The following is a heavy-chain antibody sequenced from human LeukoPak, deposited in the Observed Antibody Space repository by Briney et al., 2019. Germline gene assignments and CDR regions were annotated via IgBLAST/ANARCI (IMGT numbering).Heavy chain of an antibody. CDR2: IYPREGRT. D-gene: IGHD5-12*01. CDR3: ERDGTNYSGYDYEGGGYFDY. J-gene: IGHJ4*02. V-gene: IGHV1-46*01. CDR1: RDTLTSNY. Sequence: ASVKDSRMASRDTLTSNYIHSVRQAPGQGVGWVGIIYPREGRTNHAQTLQGRVTITADESTSTAYMELSSLRSEDTAVYYCERDGTNYSGYDYEGGGYFDYWGQGTLVTVSS.